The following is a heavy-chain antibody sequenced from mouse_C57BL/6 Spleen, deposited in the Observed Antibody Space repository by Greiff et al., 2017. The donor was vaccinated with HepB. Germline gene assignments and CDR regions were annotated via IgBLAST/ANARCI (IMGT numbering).Heavy chain of an antibody. CDR1: GYTFTDYY. CDR3: AREPGYYVWAMDY. V-gene: IGHV1-76*01. D-gene: IGHD2-3*01. Sequence: VQLQQSGAELVRPGASVKLSCKASGYTFTDYYINWVKQRPGQGLEWIARIYPGSGNTYYNEKFKGKATLTAEKSSSTAYMQLSSLTSEDSAVYFCAREPGYYVWAMDYWGQGTSVTVSS. J-gene: IGHJ4*01. CDR2: IYPGSGNT.